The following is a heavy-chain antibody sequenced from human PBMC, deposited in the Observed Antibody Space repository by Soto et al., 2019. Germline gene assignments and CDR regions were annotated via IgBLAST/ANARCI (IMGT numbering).Heavy chain of an antibody. CDR3: AKDWLTVAGASDY. V-gene: IGHV3-30*18. D-gene: IGHD6-19*01. Sequence: QVQLVESGGGVVQPGRSLRLSCAASGFTFSSYGMHWFRQAPGKGLEWVALISDDGSDEYYADSVKGRFTISRDNSKNTLYLQMNSLRGEDTALYYCAKDWLTVAGASDYWGQGTLVTVSS. CDR2: ISDDGSDE. CDR1: GFTFSSYG. J-gene: IGHJ4*02.